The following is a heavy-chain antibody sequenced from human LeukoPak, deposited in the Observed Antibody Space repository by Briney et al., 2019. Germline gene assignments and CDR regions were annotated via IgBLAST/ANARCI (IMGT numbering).Heavy chain of an antibody. V-gene: IGHV4-31*03. CDR2: IYYTGST. D-gene: IGHD2-15*01. J-gene: IGHJ4*02. Sequence: TSETLSLTCTVSGGSISSGGYYWSWIRQHPGKGLEWIGYIYYTGSTNYNPSLKRRLTMSVDTSKSQVSLKLNSVTAADTAVYYCARRVGKYPAYYFDYWGQGTLVTVSS. CDR1: GGSISSGGYY. CDR3: ARRVGKYPAYYFDY.